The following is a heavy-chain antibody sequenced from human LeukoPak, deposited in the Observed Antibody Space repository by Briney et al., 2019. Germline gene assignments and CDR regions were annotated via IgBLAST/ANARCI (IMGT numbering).Heavy chain of an antibody. CDR3: ARDLYYYGSGSDNFLYY. J-gene: IGHJ4*02. CDR2: ISSTGAST. V-gene: IGHV3-23*01. CDR1: GFTFSGYA. Sequence: GGSLRLSCVASGFTFSGYAMSWVRQAPGKGLEWVSSISSTGASTYYADSVKGRFTISRDNSKNTLYLQMNSLRAEDTAVYYCARDLYYYGSGSDNFLYYWGQGTLVTVSS. D-gene: IGHD3-10*01.